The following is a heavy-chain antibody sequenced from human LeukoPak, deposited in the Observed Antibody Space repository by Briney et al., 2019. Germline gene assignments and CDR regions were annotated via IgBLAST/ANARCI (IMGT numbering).Heavy chain of an antibody. D-gene: IGHD3-10*01. CDR2: ISGSGGST. CDR1: GFTFSSYA. J-gene: IGHJ5*02. Sequence: GGSLRLSCAASGFTFSSYAMSWVRQAPGKGLEWVSAISGSGGSTYYADSVKGRFTISRDNSKNTLYLQMNSLRAEDTAVYYCARAPAGELFANWFDPWGQGTLVTVSS. V-gene: IGHV3-23*01. CDR3: ARAPAGELFANWFDP.